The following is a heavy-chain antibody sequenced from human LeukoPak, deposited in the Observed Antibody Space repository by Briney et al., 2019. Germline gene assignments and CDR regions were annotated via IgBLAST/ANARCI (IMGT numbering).Heavy chain of an antibody. CDR2: ISGRGGDT. CDR1: GFTFSDYW. V-gene: IGHV3-23*01. D-gene: IGHD3-9*01. Sequence: PGGSLRLSCVASGFTFSDYWMSWVRQAPGRGLEWVAAISGRGGDTFYADSVKGRFTFSRDNSKNTMFLQMNSLRAEDTALYYCAKEARDILTHYYWGSQFDYWGQGTLVIVSS. J-gene: IGHJ4*02. CDR3: AKEARDILTHYYWGSQFDY.